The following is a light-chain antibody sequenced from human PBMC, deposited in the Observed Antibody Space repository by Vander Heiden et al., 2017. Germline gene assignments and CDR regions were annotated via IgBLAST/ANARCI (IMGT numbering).Light chain of an antibody. Sequence: EIVLTQSPATLSLSPGERATLSCRASQSVSSYLSWYQQKPGQAPRLLIYDESTRATGIPARFSGSGSGTDFTLTISSLEPEDFAVYYCQQRSNWPPVYTFGQGTKLEIK. CDR2: DES. CDR3: QQRSNWPPVYT. V-gene: IGKV3-11*01. J-gene: IGKJ2*01. CDR1: QSVSSY.